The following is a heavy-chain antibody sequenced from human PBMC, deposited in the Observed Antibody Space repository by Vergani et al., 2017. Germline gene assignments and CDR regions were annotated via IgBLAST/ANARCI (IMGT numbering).Heavy chain of an antibody. D-gene: IGHD1-26*01. CDR3: VTGRYSGSSSPYYDL. CDR1: GESITRHSYY. J-gene: IGHJ4*01. Sequence: QVQLLESGPGLVKPSQTLSLTCSVSGESITRHSYYWTWIRQPAGRPLEWVGHIYVDGSTNYNPSLKSRVSISLYTSKNQLSLRLTSVTAADTAVFYCVTGRYSGSSSPYYDLWGHGTLVRVSS. V-gene: IGHV4-61*02. CDR2: IYVDGST.